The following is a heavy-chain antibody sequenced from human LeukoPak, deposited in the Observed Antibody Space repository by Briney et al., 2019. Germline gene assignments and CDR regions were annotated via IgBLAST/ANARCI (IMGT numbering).Heavy chain of an antibody. V-gene: IGHV3-30-3*01. Sequence: GRSLRLSCAASGFTFSSYAMHWVRQAPGKGLEWVAVISYDGSNKYYADSVKGRFTISRDNSKNTLYLQMNSLRAEDTAVYYCARDGQWLVQETFDYWGQGTPVTVSS. D-gene: IGHD6-19*01. CDR2: ISYDGSNK. CDR1: GFTFSSYA. J-gene: IGHJ4*02. CDR3: ARDGQWLVQETFDY.